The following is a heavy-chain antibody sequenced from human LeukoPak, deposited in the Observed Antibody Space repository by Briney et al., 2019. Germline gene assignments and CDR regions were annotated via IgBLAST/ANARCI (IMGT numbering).Heavy chain of an antibody. D-gene: IGHD4-23*01. J-gene: IGHJ4*02. Sequence: GGSLRLSCAASGFTFSSYWMHWVRQAPGKGLVWVSRINTDGSRTDYADSVKGRFTISRDNAKNTLYLQMNSLRAEDTAVYYCAKERGHSKPFDYWGQGTLATVSS. CDR2: INTDGSRT. CDR3: AKERGHSKPFDY. V-gene: IGHV3-74*01. CDR1: GFTFSSYW.